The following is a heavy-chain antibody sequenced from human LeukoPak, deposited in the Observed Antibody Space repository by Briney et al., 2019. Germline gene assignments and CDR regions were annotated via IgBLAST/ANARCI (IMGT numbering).Heavy chain of an antibody. J-gene: IGHJ4*02. V-gene: IGHV4-59*12. Sequence: SETLSLTCTVSGGSISSYYWSWIRQPPGKGLEWIGYIYYTGSTNYNPSLKSRVTISVDTSKNQFSLKLSSVTAADTAVYYCARTRYYYNSRSYGAPYYFDYWGQGTLVTVSS. CDR1: GGSISSYY. D-gene: IGHD3-10*01. CDR2: IYYTGST. CDR3: ARTRYYYNSRSYGAPYYFDY.